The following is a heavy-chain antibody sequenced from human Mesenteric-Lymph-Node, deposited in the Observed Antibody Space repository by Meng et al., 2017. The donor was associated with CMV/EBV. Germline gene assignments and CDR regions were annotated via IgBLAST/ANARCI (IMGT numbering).Heavy chain of an antibody. Sequence: SSRYFWSWFRQPPGKGLEWIGYILCTGSTTYNASLQSRVTMSLDTSKNQFSLKLSSVTAADTAVYYCARDNPDYDFWSGYMGAWFDPWGQGTLVTVSS. CDR3: ARDNPDYDFWSGYMGAWFDP. CDR1: SSRYF. D-gene: IGHD3-3*01. CDR2: ILCTGST. V-gene: IGHV4-61*01. J-gene: IGHJ5*02.